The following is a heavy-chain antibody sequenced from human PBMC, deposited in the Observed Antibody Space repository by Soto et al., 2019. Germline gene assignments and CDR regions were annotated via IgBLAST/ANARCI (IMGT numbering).Heavy chain of an antibody. CDR2: IYRTGST. CDR1: GGSISTYY. CDR3: ARQIGDDAFDI. J-gene: IGHJ3*02. V-gene: IGHV4-4*09. Sequence: SETLSLTCTVSGGSISTYYWNWIRQSPGKGLEWIGYIYRTGSTHYNPSLNSRAAISLGTSRIQFSLQLKSVTAADTAVYFCARQIGDDAFDIWGQGTMVTVSS. D-gene: IGHD3-3*01.